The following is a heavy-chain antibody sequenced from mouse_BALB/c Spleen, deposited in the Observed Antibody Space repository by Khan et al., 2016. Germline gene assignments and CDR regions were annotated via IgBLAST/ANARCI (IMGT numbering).Heavy chain of an antibody. Sequence: QIQLVQSGPELKKPGETVKISCKASGYTFTDYSMHWVKRAPGKGLKWMGWINTETGESTYADDFKGRFAFSLETSASTAYLQINNLKDDDTATYFCAPHYYGSGYGFDYWGQGTTLTVSS. V-gene: IGHV9-2-1*01. D-gene: IGHD1-1*01. CDR1: GYTFTDYS. CDR2: INTETGES. J-gene: IGHJ2*01. CDR3: APHYYGSGYGFDY.